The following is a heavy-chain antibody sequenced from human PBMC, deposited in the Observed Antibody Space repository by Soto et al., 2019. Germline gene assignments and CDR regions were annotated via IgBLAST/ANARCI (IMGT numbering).Heavy chain of an antibody. D-gene: IGHD6-13*01. CDR2: ISSSSSGT. CDR3: ARGAQQQLVRPDY. V-gene: IGHV3-11*05. Sequence: QVQLVESGGGLVKPGGSLRLSCAASGFTFSDYYMSWIRQAPGKGLEWVSYISSSSSGTNYADSVKGRFTISRDNAKNSRYLQMNSLRAEDTAVYYCARGAQQQLVRPDYWGQGTLVTVSS. CDR1: GFTFSDYY. J-gene: IGHJ4*02.